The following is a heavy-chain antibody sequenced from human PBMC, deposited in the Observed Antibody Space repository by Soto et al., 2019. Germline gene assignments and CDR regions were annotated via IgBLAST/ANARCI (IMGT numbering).Heavy chain of an antibody. J-gene: IGHJ4*02. CDR2: IWYDGSNK. Sequence: GGSLRLSCAASGFTFSSYGMHWVRQAPGKGLEWVAVIWYDGSNKYYTDSVKGRFTISRDNSKNTLYLQMNSLRAEDTAVYYCARDPSVWGATGTFDFWGQGTLVTVSS. CDR3: ARDPSVWGATGTFDF. D-gene: IGHD4-17*01. CDR1: GFTFSSYG. V-gene: IGHV3-33*01.